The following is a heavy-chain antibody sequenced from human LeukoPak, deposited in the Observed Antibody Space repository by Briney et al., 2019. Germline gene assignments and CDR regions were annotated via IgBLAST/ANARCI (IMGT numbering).Heavy chain of an antibody. CDR1: GGSISGYY. V-gene: IGHV4-59*01. J-gene: IGHJ4*02. CDR3: ARAPGGCYSSSCLDY. D-gene: IGHD6-13*01. Sequence: KPSETLSLTCTVSGGSISGYYWSWIRQPPGKGLEWIGHIYYSGSTNYNPSLKSRVTISVDTSKNQFSLKLSSVTAADTAVYYCARAPGGCYSSSCLDYWGQGTLVTVSS. CDR2: IYYSGST.